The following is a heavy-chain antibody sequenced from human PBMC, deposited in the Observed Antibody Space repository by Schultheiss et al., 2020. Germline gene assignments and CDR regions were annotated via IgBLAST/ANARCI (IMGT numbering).Heavy chain of an antibody. CDR3: ASHRGSGSYHYALLAFDI. J-gene: IGHJ3*02. CDR2: ISYDGSNK. V-gene: IGHV3-30*03. CDR1: GFTFTDAW. Sequence: GGSLRLSCAASGFTFTDAWMSWVRQAPGKGLEWVAVISYDGSNKYYADSVKGRFTISRDNAKNSLYLQMNSLRAEDTAVYYCASHRGSGSYHYALLAFDIWGQGTMVNVSS. D-gene: IGHD1-26*01.